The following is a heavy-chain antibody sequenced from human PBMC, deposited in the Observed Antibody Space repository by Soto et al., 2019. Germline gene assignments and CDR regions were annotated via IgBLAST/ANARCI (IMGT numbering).Heavy chain of an antibody. V-gene: IGHV3-9*01. Sequence: HPGGSLRLSCADSGFTFDDYAMHWVRQAPGKGLEWVSGISWNSGSIGYADSVKGRFTISRDNAKNSLYLQMNSLRAEDTALYYCAKLSNVLESTPPPTAAADEDYWGQGTLVTVSS. D-gene: IGHD6-13*01. J-gene: IGHJ4*02. CDR2: ISWNSGSI. CDR3: AKLSNVLESTPPPTAAADEDY. CDR1: GFTFDDYA.